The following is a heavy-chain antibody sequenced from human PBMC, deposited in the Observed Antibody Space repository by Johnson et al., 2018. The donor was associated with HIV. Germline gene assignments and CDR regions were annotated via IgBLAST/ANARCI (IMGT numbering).Heavy chain of an antibody. D-gene: IGHD3-22*01. Sequence: VQLVESGGGLVQPGKSLRLSCAASGFTFADYAMHWVRQVPGKGLEWVSGISWNSGSTGYADSVKGQFTISRDSAKNSLYLQMNSLRAEDTALYYCARGVSSGYYSNAFDVWGQGTMVTVSS. J-gene: IGHJ3*01. CDR3: ARGVSSGYYSNAFDV. V-gene: IGHV3-9*01. CDR2: ISWNSGST. CDR1: GFTFADYA.